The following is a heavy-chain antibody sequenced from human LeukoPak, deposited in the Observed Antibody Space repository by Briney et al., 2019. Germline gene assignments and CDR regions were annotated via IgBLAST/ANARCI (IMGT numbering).Heavy chain of an antibody. CDR3: AKDAIAVAGPYYFDY. CDR2: FSGSGGST. Sequence: GGSLRLSCAASGFTFSSYAMSWGRQAPGKGLEWVSAFSGSGGSTYYADSVKGRFTISRDNSKNTLYLQMNSLRAEDTAVYYCAKDAIAVAGPYYFDYWGQGTLVTVSS. V-gene: IGHV3-23*01. D-gene: IGHD6-19*01. CDR1: GFTFSSYA. J-gene: IGHJ4*02.